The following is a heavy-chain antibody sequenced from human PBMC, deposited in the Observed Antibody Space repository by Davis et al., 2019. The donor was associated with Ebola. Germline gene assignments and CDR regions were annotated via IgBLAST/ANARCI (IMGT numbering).Heavy chain of an antibody. J-gene: IGHJ4*02. CDR2: INPHNGNT. V-gene: IGHV1-18*04. CDR1: GYTFTNYG. D-gene: IGHD1-1*01. CDR3: ARAQFPTTSDH. Sequence: ASVKVSCKASGYTFTNYGITWVRQAPGQGLEGMGWINPHNGNTNYAQNVQGRVTMTTDTSTSTAYMEVGSLRSDDTAVYYCARAQFPTTSDHWGQGTLVTVSS.